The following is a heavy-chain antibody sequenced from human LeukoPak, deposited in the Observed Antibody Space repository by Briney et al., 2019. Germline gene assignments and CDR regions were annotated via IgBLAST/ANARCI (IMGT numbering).Heavy chain of an antibody. CDR1: GGTFSSYA. D-gene: IGHD1-20*01. V-gene: IGHV1-69*01. Sequence: SVKVSCKDSGGTFSSYAISWVRQAPGQGLEWMGGIIPIFGTANYAQKFQGRVTITADESTSTAYMELSSLRSEDTAVYYCARIDNWNYYYMDVWGKGTTVTVSS. CDR3: ARIDNWNYYYMDV. CDR2: IIPIFGTA. J-gene: IGHJ6*03.